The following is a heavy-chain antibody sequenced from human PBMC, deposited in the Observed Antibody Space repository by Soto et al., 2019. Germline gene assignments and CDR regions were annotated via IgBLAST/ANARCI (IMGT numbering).Heavy chain of an antibody. Sequence: QVQLVESGGGLVKPGGSLRLSCAASEFTFSDYDMSWIRQAPGRGLEWISLISSSGRTVYYADSVKGRFTVSRDNAKNSLFLQIDSLRVEDSAVYYCARDRIRGWDRAFDYWGQGTPVTVSS. J-gene: IGHJ4*02. CDR1: EFTFSDYD. D-gene: IGHD1-26*01. CDR2: ISSSGRTV. CDR3: ARDRIRGWDRAFDY. V-gene: IGHV3-11*01.